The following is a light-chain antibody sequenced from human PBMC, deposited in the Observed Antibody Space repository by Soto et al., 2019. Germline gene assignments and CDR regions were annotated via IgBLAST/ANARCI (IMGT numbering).Light chain of an antibody. CDR2: DVT. CDR1: SSDVGGFNY. Sequence: QSVLTQPASVSGSPGQSITISCTGTSSDVGGFNYVSWYQQHPAKAPKLMIYDVTNRPSGVSYRFSGSKSGNTASLTISGFQAEDEADYYCNSYTSSSTDVVGTGTKLTVL. J-gene: IGLJ1*01. V-gene: IGLV2-14*03. CDR3: NSYTSSSTDV.